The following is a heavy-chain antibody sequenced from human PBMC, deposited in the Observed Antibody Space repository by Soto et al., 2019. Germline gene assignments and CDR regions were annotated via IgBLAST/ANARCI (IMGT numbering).Heavy chain of an antibody. D-gene: IGHD3-16*01. V-gene: IGHV3-15*01. Sequence: PGGSLRLSCAASGFTFSNAWMSWVRQAPGKGLEWVGRIKSKTDGGTTDYAAPVKGRFTISRDDSKNTLYLQMNSLKTEDTAVYYCTTAFMGLRLGYYYYYYGMDVWGQGTTVTVSS. CDR2: IKSKTDGGTT. J-gene: IGHJ6*02. CDR3: TTAFMGLRLGYYYYYYGMDV. CDR1: GFTFSNAW.